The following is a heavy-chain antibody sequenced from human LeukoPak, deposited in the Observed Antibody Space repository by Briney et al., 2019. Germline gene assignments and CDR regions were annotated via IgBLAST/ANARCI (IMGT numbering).Heavy chain of an antibody. J-gene: IGHJ4*02. D-gene: IGHD3-16*02. Sequence: PSETLSLTCAVYGGSFNNYYWSWLRQPPGKGPEWIGEISHSGSTNYNPSLKSRVTVSLDTSKNQFSLKLGSVTAADTAVYYCARLFRDHRGYFDYWGQGTLVTVAS. CDR1: GGSFNNYY. V-gene: IGHV4-34*01. CDR2: ISHSGST. CDR3: ARLFRDHRGYFDY.